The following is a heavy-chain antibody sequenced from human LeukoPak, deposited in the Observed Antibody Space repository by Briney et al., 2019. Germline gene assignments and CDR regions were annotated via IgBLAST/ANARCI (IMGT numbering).Heavy chain of an antibody. Sequence: GGSLRLSCAASGFTFSSYAMSWVRQAPGKGLEWVSAISGSGGSTYYADSVKGRFTISRDNSKNTLYLQMNSLRAEDTAVYYCAGLDTAMVSLYYYYMDVWGKGTTVTVSS. CDR2: ISGSGGST. CDR3: AGLDTAMVSLYYYYMDV. CDR1: GFTFSSYA. D-gene: IGHD5-18*01. J-gene: IGHJ6*03. V-gene: IGHV3-23*01.